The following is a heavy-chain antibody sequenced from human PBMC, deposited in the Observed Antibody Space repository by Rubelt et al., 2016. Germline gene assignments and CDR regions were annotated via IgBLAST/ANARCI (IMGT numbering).Heavy chain of an antibody. Sequence: QVQLQESGPGLVKPSQTLSLTCTVSGGSISSGGYYWSWIRQHPGKGLERIGYIYYSGSTYYNPSLKSRVTISVDTSKNQFSLKLSSVTAADTAVYYCARYVQGRWELPDVDDYWGQGTLVTVSS. CDR2: IYYSGST. J-gene: IGHJ4*02. CDR1: GGSISSGGYY. CDR3: ARYVQGRWELPDVDDY. D-gene: IGHD1-26*01. V-gene: IGHV4-31*03.